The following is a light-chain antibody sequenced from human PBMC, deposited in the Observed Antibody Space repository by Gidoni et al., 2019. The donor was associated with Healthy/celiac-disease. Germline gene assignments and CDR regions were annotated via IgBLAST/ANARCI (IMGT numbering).Light chain of an antibody. V-gene: IGKV1-39*01. J-gene: IGKJ2*02. CDR3: QQSYSAPGT. CDR2: SAS. Sequence: DIQMTQSPSSLSASVGDRVTLTCRARQSISNYLSWYQQRLGEAPKLLIYSASSSQSGVPSRFSGSGSGTDFTLTISSLQPEDFATYYCQQSYSAPGTFGQGTRLDI. CDR1: QSISNY.